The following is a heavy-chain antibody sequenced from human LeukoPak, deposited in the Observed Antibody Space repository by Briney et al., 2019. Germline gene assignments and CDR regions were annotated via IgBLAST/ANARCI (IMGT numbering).Heavy chain of an antibody. Sequence: PSETLSLTCTVSGGSIRGYYWSWIRQPAGKGLEWIGRIYTSGNTNYNPSLKSRVTMSVDSSKNQFSLKLSSVTAADTAVYYCARDHGITVVLNWFDPWGQGTLVTVSS. J-gene: IGHJ5*02. D-gene: IGHD3-10*01. CDR2: IYTSGNT. CDR1: GGSIRGYY. V-gene: IGHV4-4*07. CDR3: ARDHGITVVLNWFDP.